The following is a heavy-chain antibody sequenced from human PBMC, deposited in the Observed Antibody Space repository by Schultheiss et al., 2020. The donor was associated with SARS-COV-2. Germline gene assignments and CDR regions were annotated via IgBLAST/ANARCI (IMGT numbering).Heavy chain of an antibody. CDR3: AKGSIAAAWG. J-gene: IGHJ4*02. CDR1: GFTFSSYA. Sequence: GESLKISCVTSGFTFSSYAMTWVRQAPGKGLEWVSGVTGVGGSTFYADSVKGRFTISRDNSKNTLYLQMNSLRAEDTAVYYCAKGSIAAAWGWGQGTLVTVSS. V-gene: IGHV3-23*01. D-gene: IGHD6-13*01. CDR2: VTGVGGST.